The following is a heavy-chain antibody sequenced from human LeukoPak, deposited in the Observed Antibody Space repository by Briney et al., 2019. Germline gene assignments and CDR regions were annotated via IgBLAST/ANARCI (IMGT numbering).Heavy chain of an antibody. CDR2: VIPILGIA. J-gene: IGHJ6*02. Sequence: ASVKVSCKASGGTFSSYTISWVRQAPGQGLEWMGRVIPILGIANYAQKFQGRVTITADKSTSTAYMELSSLRSEDTAVYYCASLPSGGYYYYYGMDVWGQGTTVTVSS. D-gene: IGHD3-3*01. CDR3: ASLPSGGYYYYYGMDV. V-gene: IGHV1-69*02. CDR1: GGTFSSYT.